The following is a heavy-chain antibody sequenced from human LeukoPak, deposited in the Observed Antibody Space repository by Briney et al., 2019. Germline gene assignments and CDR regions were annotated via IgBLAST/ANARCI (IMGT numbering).Heavy chain of an antibody. J-gene: IGHJ4*02. CDR3: AREGKSMAPFDY. V-gene: IGHV3-30*04. CDR1: GFTFSSYA. D-gene: IGHD2/OR15-2a*01. Sequence: GRSLRLSCAASGFTFSSYAMHWVRQAPGKGLEWVAVISYDVSNKYYADSVKGRFTISRDNSKNTLYLQMNSLRAEDTAVYYCAREGKSMAPFDYWGQGTLVTVSS. CDR2: ISYDVSNK.